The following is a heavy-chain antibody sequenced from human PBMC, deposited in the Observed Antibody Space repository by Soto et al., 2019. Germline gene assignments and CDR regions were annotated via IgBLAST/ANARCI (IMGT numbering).Heavy chain of an antibody. CDR1: GGSFSAFY. J-gene: IGHJ3*02. V-gene: IGHV4-34*01. Sequence: SETLSLTCAVYGGSFSAFYWSWIRQPPGKELEWIGEVNPTGTTKYNPSLKSRATMSLDTSKKQFSLNLNSMTAADTALYYCARSREQWLVDAFDIWGQGTMVTVSS. D-gene: IGHD6-19*01. CDR3: ARSREQWLVDAFDI. CDR2: VNPTGTT.